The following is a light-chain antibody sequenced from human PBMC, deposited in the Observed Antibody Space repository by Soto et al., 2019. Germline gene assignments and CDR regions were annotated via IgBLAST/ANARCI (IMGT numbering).Light chain of an antibody. V-gene: IGLV2-23*02. J-gene: IGLJ2*01. CDR2: EVS. CDR1: SSDVGSYNL. Sequence: QSALTQPASVSGSPGQSITISCTGSSSDVGSYNLVSWYQQLPGEAPKLMIYEVSKRPSGVSNRFSGSKSGNTASLTISGLQAEGEVDYFCCSFERSITFVFGGGTKVTVL. CDR3: CSFERSITFV.